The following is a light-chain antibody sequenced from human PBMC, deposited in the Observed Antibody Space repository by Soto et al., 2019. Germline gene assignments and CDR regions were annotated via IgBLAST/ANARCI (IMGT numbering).Light chain of an antibody. J-gene: IGKJ5*01. CDR2: DAS. V-gene: IGKV1-17*03. Sequence: DIQLTQSPSFLTASVGDRVTITCLASQGISNHLVWFQQKPGKVPKRLIYDASSLQAGVPSRFSGSGSGTDFTLTISSLQPEDFATCYCLHHHNLPLTFGQGTRLEIK. CDR3: LHHHNLPLT. CDR1: QGISNH.